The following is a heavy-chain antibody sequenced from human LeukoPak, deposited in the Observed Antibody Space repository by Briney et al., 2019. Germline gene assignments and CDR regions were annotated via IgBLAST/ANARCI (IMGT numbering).Heavy chain of an antibody. Sequence: GGSLRLSCAASGFAFSSYAMHWVRQAPGKGLEWVAVISYDGSNKYYADSVKGRFTISRDNSKNTLYLQMGSLRAEDMAVYYCAREERPRLWFGERLPWSYYMDVWGKGTTVTISS. V-gene: IGHV3-30*14. CDR1: GFAFSSYA. J-gene: IGHJ6*03. CDR2: ISYDGSNK. CDR3: AREERPRLWFGERLPWSYYMDV. D-gene: IGHD3-10*01.